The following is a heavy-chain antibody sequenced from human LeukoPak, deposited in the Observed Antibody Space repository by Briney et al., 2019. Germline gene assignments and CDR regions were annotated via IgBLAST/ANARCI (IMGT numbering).Heavy chain of an antibody. V-gene: IGHV1-69*13. Sequence: GASVKVSCKASGGTFSSYAISWVRQAPGQGLEWMGGIIPIFGTANYAQKFQGRVTITADESTSTAYMELSSLRSEDTAVYYCASGYDSSGLTPYYFDYWGQGTLVTVSS. D-gene: IGHD3-22*01. CDR2: IIPIFGTA. CDR3: ASGYDSSGLTPYYFDY. J-gene: IGHJ4*02. CDR1: GGTFSSYA.